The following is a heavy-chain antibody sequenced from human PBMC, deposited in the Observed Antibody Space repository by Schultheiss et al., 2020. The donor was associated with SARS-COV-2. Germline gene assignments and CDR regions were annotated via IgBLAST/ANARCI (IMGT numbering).Heavy chain of an antibody. CDR3: ARDYYGSGLAY. J-gene: IGHJ4*02. D-gene: IGHD3-10*01. CDR2: ISGSGGST. Sequence: GGSLRLSCAASGFTFSDYYMSWIRQAPGKGLEWVSAISGSGGSTYYADSVKGRFTISRDNAKNSLYLQMNSLRAEDTAVYYCARDYYGSGLAYWGQGTLVTVSS. CDR1: GFTFSDYY. V-gene: IGHV3-11*04.